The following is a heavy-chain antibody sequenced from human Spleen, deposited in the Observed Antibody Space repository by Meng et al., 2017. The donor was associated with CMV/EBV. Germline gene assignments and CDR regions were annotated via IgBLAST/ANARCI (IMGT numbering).Heavy chain of an antibody. CDR3: AKDLGTEYQLLMEGNYHYYAMDV. CDR1: GFTFGDYA. Sequence: GESLKISCTASGFTFGDYAMSWVRQAPGKGLEWVAFIRYDGTNEDYADSVKGRFTISRDNSKNTLYLQMNSVRLEDTAVYYCAKDLGTEYQLLMEGNYHYYAMDVWGQGTTVTVSS. V-gene: IGHV3-30*02. D-gene: IGHD2-2*01. CDR2: IRYDGTNE. J-gene: IGHJ6*02.